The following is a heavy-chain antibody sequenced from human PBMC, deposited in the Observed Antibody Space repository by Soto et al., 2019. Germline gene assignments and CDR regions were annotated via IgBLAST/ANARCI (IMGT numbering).Heavy chain of an antibody. V-gene: IGHV4-39*01. CDR1: GGSISSSDYY. CDR2: IYYSGSA. Sequence: SETLSLTCTVSGGSISSSDYYWGWIRQPPGKGLEWIGNIYYSGSASYNPSLKSRVTISVDTSKNQVSLKLSSVTAADTAVYNCVSGYPWVGFDYWGQRTLVTVSS. CDR3: VSGYPWVGFDY. J-gene: IGHJ4*02. D-gene: IGHD5-18*01.